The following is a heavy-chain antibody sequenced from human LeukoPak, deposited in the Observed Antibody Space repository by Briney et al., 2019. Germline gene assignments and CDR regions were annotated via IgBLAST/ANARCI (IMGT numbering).Heavy chain of an antibody. Sequence: RTGGSLRLSCAGAGFTFSTHTINWVRQAPGKGLEWVSSISSSSAYIYYADSVKGRFTISRNNAKNTLYLQMNSLRAEDTAVYYCARDSPFTYGGNSPWWYFDLWGRGTLVTVSS. D-gene: IGHD4-23*01. CDR2: ISSSSAYI. CDR1: GFTFSTHT. J-gene: IGHJ2*01. CDR3: ARDSPFTYGGNSPWWYFDL. V-gene: IGHV3-21*04.